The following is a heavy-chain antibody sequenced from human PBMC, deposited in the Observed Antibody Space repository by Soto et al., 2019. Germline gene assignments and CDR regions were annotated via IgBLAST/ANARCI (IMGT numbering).Heavy chain of an antibody. CDR1: GATYSTSA. D-gene: IGHD5-12*01. CDR3: ARGGVDVVATSAFDY. J-gene: IGHJ4*02. V-gene: IGHV1-69*13. CDR2: INPILGTP. Sequence: ASVKVSCKASGATYSTSAISWVRQVPGQGLEWMGGINPILGTPDYAHKFQGRVTITADESTSTVYMELGSLRSEDTALYFCARGGVDVVATSAFDYWGQGTLVTVSS.